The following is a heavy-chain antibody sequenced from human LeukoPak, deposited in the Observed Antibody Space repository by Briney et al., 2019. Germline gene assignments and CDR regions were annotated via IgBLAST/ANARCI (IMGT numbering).Heavy chain of an antibody. V-gene: IGHV3-30-3*01. CDR1: GFTFSSYA. CDR3: ARSYYDFWSGYRSWFDH. Sequence: GRSLRLSCAASGFTFSSYAMHWVRQAPGKGLEWVAVISYDGSNKYYADSVKGRFTISRDNSKNTLYLQMNSLRAEDTAVYYCARSYYDFWSGYRSWFDHWGQGTLVTVSS. CDR2: ISYDGSNK. J-gene: IGHJ5*02. D-gene: IGHD3-3*01.